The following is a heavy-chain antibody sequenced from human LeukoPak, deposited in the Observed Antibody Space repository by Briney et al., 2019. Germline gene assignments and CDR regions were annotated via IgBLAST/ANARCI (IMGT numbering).Heavy chain of an antibody. CDR3: ARVGYSSRGGVFDY. D-gene: IGHD6-13*01. CDR2: IIPIFGTA. J-gene: IGHJ4*02. Sequence: SVKVSCKASGGTFNSYPISWVRQAPGRGLEWMGGIIPIFGTANYAQKFQGRVTITADKSTSTAYMELSSLRSEDTAVYYCARVGYSSRGGVFDYWGQGTLVTVSS. V-gene: IGHV1-69*06. CDR1: GGTFNSYP.